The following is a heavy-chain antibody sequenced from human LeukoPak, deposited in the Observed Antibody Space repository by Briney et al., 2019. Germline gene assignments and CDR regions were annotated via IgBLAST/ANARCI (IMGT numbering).Heavy chain of an antibody. V-gene: IGHV1-18*01. CDR2: ISAYNGNT. CDR1: GYTFTSYG. Sequence: ASVKVSCKASGYTFTSYGISWVRQAPGQGLEWMGWISAYNGNTNYTQELQGRVTMTTVTSTGTAYMELRSLRSDDTAVYYCARDRGHDYGDYAVGSWFDPWGQGTLVTVS. CDR3: ARDRGHDYGDYAVGSWFDP. D-gene: IGHD4-17*01. J-gene: IGHJ5*02.